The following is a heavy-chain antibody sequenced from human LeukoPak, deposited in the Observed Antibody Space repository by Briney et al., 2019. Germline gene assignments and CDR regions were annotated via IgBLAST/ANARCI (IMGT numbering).Heavy chain of an antibody. CDR3: TTIKRGNIFGYFDS. Sequence: SETLSLTCTVSGGSMTTHHWNWIRQTPGKGLEWIGYMFDSGRTKENPSLKSRVTISADTSKNQLSLRLSSVTAADTSVYYCTTIKRGNIFGYFDSWGQGILVTVSS. J-gene: IGHJ4*02. CDR2: MFDSGRT. CDR1: GGSMTTHH. V-gene: IGHV4-59*11. D-gene: IGHD5-18*01.